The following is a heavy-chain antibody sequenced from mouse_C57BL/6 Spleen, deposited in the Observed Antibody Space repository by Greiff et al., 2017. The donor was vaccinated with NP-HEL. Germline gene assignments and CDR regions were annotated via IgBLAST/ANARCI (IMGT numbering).Heavy chain of an antibody. V-gene: IGHV3-6*01. Sequence: ESGPGLVKPSQSLSLTCSVTGYSITSGYYWNWIRQFPGNKLEWMGYISYDGSNNYNQSLKNRISITRDTSKNQFFLKLNSVTTEDTATYYCARSSSMDYWGQGTSVTVSS. CDR2: ISYDGSN. J-gene: IGHJ4*01. CDR3: ARSSSMDY. CDR1: GYSITSGYY.